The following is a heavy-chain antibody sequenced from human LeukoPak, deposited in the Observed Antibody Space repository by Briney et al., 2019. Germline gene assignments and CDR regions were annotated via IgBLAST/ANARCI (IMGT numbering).Heavy chain of an antibody. Sequence: GGSLRLSCAASGFTFRDYDMHWVRRAPGRGLEWVSAIGIGDDTHYPDSVKGRFTISRENAKNSLYLQMSSLRDGDTAMYYCVRGGIRVSGIDAFDIWGQGTMVTVSS. CDR1: GFTFRDYD. V-gene: IGHV3-13*01. CDR3: VRGGIRVSGIDAFDI. D-gene: IGHD5/OR15-5a*01. J-gene: IGHJ3*02. CDR2: IGIGDDT.